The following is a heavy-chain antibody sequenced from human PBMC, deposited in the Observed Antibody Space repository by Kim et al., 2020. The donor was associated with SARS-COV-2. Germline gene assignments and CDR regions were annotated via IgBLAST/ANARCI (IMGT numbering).Heavy chain of an antibody. CDR1: GYTFTGHY. V-gene: IGHV1-2*06. CDR3: ARGHGSGWYASDI. D-gene: IGHD6-19*01. Sequence: ASVKVSCKASGYTFTGHYMHWVRQAPGQGLEWMGRIHPNSGGTNYGQKFQGSVTMTRDTSISTGYMELSRLTSDDTAVYYCARGHGSGWYASDIWGQGTMVSVSA. CDR2: IHPNSGGT. J-gene: IGHJ3*02.